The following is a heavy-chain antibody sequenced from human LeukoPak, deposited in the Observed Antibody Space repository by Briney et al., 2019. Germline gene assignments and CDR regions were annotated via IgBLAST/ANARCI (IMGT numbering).Heavy chain of an antibody. V-gene: IGHV1-69*05. CDR3: ASAPTFGTGTTGLDP. D-gene: IGHD1-7*01. J-gene: IGHJ5*02. CDR1: GGTFSSYA. CDR2: IIPIFGTA. Sequence: SVKVSCKASGGTFSSYAISWVRQAPGQGLEWMGGIIPIFGTANYAQKFQGRVTITTDESTSTAYMELSSLRSEDTAVYYCASAPTFGTGTTGLDPWGQGTLVTVSS.